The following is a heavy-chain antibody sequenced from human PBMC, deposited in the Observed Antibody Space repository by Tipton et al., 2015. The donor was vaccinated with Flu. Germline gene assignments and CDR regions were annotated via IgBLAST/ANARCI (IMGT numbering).Heavy chain of an antibody. V-gene: IGHV4-4*07. CDR2: FYSGGHS. J-gene: IGHJ3*01. Sequence: GLVKPSESLSLTCTVSGASIKSYYWGWIRQPAGKGLEWIGRFYSGGHSKYNPSLRSRVTMSVDTSKNQFSLRLTSVTAADTAVYYCARVLSYNNNGYGFSVWGQGTMVAVSS. D-gene: IGHD4-11*01. CDR3: ARVLSYNNNGYGFSV. CDR1: GASIKSYY.